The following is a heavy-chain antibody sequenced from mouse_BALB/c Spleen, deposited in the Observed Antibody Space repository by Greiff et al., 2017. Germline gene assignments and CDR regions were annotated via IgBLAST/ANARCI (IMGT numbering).Heavy chain of an antibody. D-gene: IGHD2-3*01. CDR2: ILGDGST. CDR3: ARAEIYDGYYAAMDY. Sequence: QVQLQESGPGLVAPSQSLSITCTVSGFSLNGYGVNWVRQPPGKGLEWLGMILGDGSTASTSALKSRLSISKDDSKSQGFLKMNSLQTDDTARYYCARAEIYDGYYAAMDYWGQGTSVTVSS. V-gene: IGHV2-6-7*01. J-gene: IGHJ4*01. CDR1: GFSLNGYG.